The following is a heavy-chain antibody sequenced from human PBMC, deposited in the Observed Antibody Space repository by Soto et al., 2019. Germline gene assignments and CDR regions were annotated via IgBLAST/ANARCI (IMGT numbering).Heavy chain of an antibody. V-gene: IGHV4-34*01. CDR3: ARLRDPYYDILTGRPNNNWFDP. Sequence: QVQLQQWGAGLLKPSETLSLTCAVYGGSFSGYYWSWIRQPPGKGLEWIGEINHSGSTNYNPSLKSRVTISVDTSKNQFSLKLSSVTAADTAVYYCARLRDPYYDILTGRPNNNWFDPWGQGTLVTVSS. D-gene: IGHD3-9*01. CDR1: GGSFSGYY. J-gene: IGHJ5*02. CDR2: INHSGST.